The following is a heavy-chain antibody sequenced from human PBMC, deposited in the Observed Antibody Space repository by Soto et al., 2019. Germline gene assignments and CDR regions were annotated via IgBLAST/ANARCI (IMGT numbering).Heavy chain of an antibody. D-gene: IGHD6-6*01. V-gene: IGHV3-48*02. CDR2: ISSSSSTI. J-gene: IGHJ6*03. CDR1: GFTFSSYS. Sequence: GSLRLSCAASGFTFSSYSMNWVRQAPGKGLEWVSYISSSSSTIYYADSVKGRFTISRDNAKNSLYLQMNSLRDEDTAVYYCARDPQYSSSEIYYYYYMDVWGKGTTVTVSS. CDR3: ARDPQYSSSEIYYYYYMDV.